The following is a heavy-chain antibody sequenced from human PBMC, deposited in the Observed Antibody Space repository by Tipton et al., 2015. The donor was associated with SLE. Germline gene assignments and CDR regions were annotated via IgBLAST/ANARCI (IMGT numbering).Heavy chain of an antibody. V-gene: IGHV4-59*01. J-gene: IGHJ6*02. CDR1: GGSINNSY. CDR2: IYYSGST. D-gene: IGHD3-10*01. Sequence: TLSLTCTVPGGSINNSYWNWIRQPPGKAPEWIGYIYYSGSTNYNPSLKSRVTISVDTSKNQISLQLSSVTAADTAVYYCASSYSAYGMDVWGQATTVTVSS. CDR3: ASSYSAYGMDV.